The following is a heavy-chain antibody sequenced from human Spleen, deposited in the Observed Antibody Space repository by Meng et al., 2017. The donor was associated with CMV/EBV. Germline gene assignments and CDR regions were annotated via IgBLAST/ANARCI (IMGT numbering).Heavy chain of an antibody. J-gene: IGHJ6*02. D-gene: IGHD3-3*01. V-gene: IGHV4-34*01. CDR3: SSHISWDCWSGYYTPPADYYYYGMDV. CDR1: GGSFSDYY. CDR2: STHSGST. Sequence: SETLSLTCAVYGGSFSDYYWSWIRQPPGKGLEWIGESTHSGSTNYDPSLKSRVTISVATSKNQFSLRLSSVTAADTAVYYFSSHISWDCWSGYYTPPADYYYYGMDVWGQGTTVTVSS.